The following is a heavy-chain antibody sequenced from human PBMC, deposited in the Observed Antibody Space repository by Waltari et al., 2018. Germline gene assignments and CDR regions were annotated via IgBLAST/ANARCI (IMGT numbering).Heavy chain of an antibody. V-gene: IGHV4-39*01. J-gene: IGHJ4*02. D-gene: IGHD3-3*01. CDR1: GGSIRSSSSY. CDR2: IYSSGNT. CDR3: ARLVVPAFWSDYYYFDY. Sequence: QLRLQESGPGLVKPSETLSLTCTVSGGSIRSSSSYWGWIRQPPGKGLEWIGSIYSSGNTYYNPSLKSRVTISVDTSKNQFSLKLSSVTAADTAVYYCARLVVPAFWSDYYYFDYWGQGTLVTVSS.